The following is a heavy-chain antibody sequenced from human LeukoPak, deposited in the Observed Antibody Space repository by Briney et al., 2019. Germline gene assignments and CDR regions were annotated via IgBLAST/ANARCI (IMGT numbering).Heavy chain of an antibody. CDR3: ARERPVLDAFDI. Sequence: GGSLRLSCAASGFTVSSNYMSWVRQAPGKGLEWVSVIYSGGSTYYADSVKGRFTISRDNSKNTLYLQMNSLRAEDTAVYYCARERPVLDAFDIWGQGTMVTVSS. CDR1: GFTVSSNY. J-gene: IGHJ3*02. CDR2: IYSGGST. V-gene: IGHV3-53*01. D-gene: IGHD2/OR15-2a*01.